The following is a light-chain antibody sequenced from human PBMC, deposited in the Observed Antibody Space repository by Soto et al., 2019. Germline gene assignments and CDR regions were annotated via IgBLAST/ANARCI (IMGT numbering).Light chain of an antibody. CDR1: QSVSSYY. CDR2: GAS. J-gene: IGKJ5*01. V-gene: IGKV3-20*01. Sequence: EIVLTQSPGTLSLSPGERATLSCRASQSVSSYYLAWYQQKPGQAPRLLIYGASSRATGIPDRFSGSGSGTDFTLTISRLEPEEFAVYYCQQYGSSPQPITFGQGTRLEIK. CDR3: QQYGSSPQPIT.